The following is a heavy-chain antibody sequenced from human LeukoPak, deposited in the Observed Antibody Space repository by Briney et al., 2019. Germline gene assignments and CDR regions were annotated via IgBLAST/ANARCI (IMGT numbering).Heavy chain of an antibody. D-gene: IGHD3-3*01. CDR1: GFTFSSYA. CDR3: AKAINVVRFLEWSTYYGMDV. Sequence: GGSLRLSCAASGFTFSSYAMSWVRQAPGKGLEWVSAISGSGGSTYYADSVKGRFTISRDNSKNTLYLQMNSVRAEDTAVYYCAKAINVVRFLEWSTYYGMDVWGQGTTVTVSS. CDR2: ISGSGGST. V-gene: IGHV3-23*01. J-gene: IGHJ6*02.